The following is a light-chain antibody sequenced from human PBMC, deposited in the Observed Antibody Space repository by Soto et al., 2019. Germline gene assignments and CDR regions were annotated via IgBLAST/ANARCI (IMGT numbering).Light chain of an antibody. CDR2: DVS. V-gene: IGLV2-14*01. J-gene: IGLJ1*01. CDR1: SSDVGGYNY. Sequence: QYVLTQPASVSGYLGQSITISCTGTSSDVGGYNYVSWYQQHPGKAPKFMIYDVSNRPSGVSNRFSGSKSGNTASLTISGLQAEDEADYYCTSYTTSNTRQIVFGTGTKVTVL. CDR3: TSYTTSNTRQIV.